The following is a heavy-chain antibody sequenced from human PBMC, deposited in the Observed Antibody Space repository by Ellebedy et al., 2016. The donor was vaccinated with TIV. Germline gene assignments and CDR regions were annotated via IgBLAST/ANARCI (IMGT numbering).Heavy chain of an antibody. J-gene: IGHJ5*02. V-gene: IGHV4-34*01. CDR1: GGSFSGYY. CDR3: ARFPSGLWFGELPP. CDR2: INHSGST. Sequence: GSLRLXXAVYGGSFSGYYWSWIRQPPGKGLEWIGEINHSGSTNYNPSLKSRVTISVDTSKNQFSLKLSSVTAADTAVYYCARFPSGLWFGELPPWGQGTLVTVSS. D-gene: IGHD3-10*01.